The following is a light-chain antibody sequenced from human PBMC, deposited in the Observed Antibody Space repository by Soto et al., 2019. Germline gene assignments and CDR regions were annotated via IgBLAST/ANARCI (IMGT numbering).Light chain of an antibody. Sequence: QTVLTQPPSVSAAPGQTVTISCSGSSSNIGNNYVSWYQQLPGTAPKLLIYENNKRPSGIPDRFSGSKSGTSATLGITGLQTGDEADYYCGTWDSSLSAGGVFGTGTKLTVL. CDR3: GTWDSSLSAGGV. V-gene: IGLV1-51*02. J-gene: IGLJ1*01. CDR1: SSNIGNNY. CDR2: ENN.